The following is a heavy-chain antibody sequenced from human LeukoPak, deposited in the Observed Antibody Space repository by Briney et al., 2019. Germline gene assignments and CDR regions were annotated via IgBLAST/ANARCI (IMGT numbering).Heavy chain of an antibody. CDR1: GGSVSSYS. CDR2: INPVGLT. D-gene: IGHD3-10*01. J-gene: IGHJ5*02. V-gene: IGHV4-34*01. Sequence: SETLSLTCGVSGGSVSSYSWSWIRQPPGKGLEWIGEINPVGLTNYNPSLKSRVTISADASKSQFSLHVPSVTAADTAMYYCARGWGSAMIRGLAGDSWGQGTLVTVSS. CDR3: ARGWGSAMIRGLAGDS.